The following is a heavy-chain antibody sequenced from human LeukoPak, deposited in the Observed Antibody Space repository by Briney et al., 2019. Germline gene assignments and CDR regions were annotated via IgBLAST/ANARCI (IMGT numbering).Heavy chain of an antibody. CDR3: AKDPTSSSALDH. V-gene: IGHV3-15*01. CDR2: IRSISDGGTI. CDR1: GFTFTHAW. D-gene: IGHD6-6*01. J-gene: IGHJ4*02. Sequence: GGSLRLSCAASGFTFTHAWMSWVRQAPGKGLEWVGRIRSISDGGTIDYTAAVQGRFTISRDNAKNSLYLQMNSLRGEDTAVYYCAKDPTSSSALDHWGQGTLVTVSS.